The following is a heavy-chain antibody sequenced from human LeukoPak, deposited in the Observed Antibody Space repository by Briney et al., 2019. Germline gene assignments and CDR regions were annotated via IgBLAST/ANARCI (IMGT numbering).Heavy chain of an antibody. V-gene: IGHV1-46*01. CDR1: GYTFTNFY. CDR2: INPSGANT. J-gene: IGHJ5*02. CDR3: ARGDSSSSWFDP. D-gene: IGHD6-6*01. Sequence: ASVKVSCKTSGYTFTNFYMHWVRQAPGQGLEWMGIINPSGANTGYAQKFQGRVTMTRDTSTSTVYMELSSLRSQDTAVYYCARGDSSSSWFDPWGQGTLVTVSS.